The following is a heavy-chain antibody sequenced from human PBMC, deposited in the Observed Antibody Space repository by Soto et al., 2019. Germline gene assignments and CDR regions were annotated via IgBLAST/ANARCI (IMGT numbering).Heavy chain of an antibody. D-gene: IGHD2-21*02. Sequence: QVQLQESGPGLVRPSETLSLTCNVSGVSMSIEHYHWTWSRQSPGTGLEWIGYIHYSGGMLPNPSPQSRLTMSIDTAQNLFSLELGSVTAADTAVYFCASEDDGGDRGYYGLDVWGQGTTVTVSS. J-gene: IGHJ6*02. CDR2: IHYSGGM. CDR3: ASEDDGGDRGYYGLDV. V-gene: IGHV4-30-4*01. CDR1: GVSMSIEHYH.